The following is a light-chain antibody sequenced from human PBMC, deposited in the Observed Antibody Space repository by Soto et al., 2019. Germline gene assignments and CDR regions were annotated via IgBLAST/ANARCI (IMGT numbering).Light chain of an antibody. CDR1: QRIRTS. V-gene: IGKV1-39*01. CDR3: QQVYVYPST. J-gene: IGKJ4*01. Sequence: DIQMTQSPSSLSASIGDRVTITCRASQRIRTSLNWYQQKPGKAPKLLIYAASSLQSGVPSRFSGGGSGTDFTLTISSLQPEDFATYYCQQVYVYPSTFGGGTKVDIK. CDR2: AAS.